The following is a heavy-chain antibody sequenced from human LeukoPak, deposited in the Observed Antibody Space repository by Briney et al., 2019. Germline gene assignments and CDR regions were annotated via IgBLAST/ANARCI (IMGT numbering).Heavy chain of an antibody. Sequence: PGGSLRLPCAASGFTFSSYSMNWVRQAPGKGLEWVSSISSSSSYIYYADSVKGRFTISRDNAKNSLYLQMNSLRAEDTAVYYCARDLRPAPPTAISRITMIVGAFDIWGQGTMVTVSS. CDR1: GFTFSSYS. J-gene: IGHJ3*02. CDR3: ARDLRPAPPTAISRITMIVGAFDI. V-gene: IGHV3-21*01. D-gene: IGHD3-22*01. CDR2: ISSSSSYI.